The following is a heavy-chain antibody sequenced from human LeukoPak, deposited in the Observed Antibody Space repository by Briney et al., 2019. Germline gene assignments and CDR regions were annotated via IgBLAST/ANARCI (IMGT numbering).Heavy chain of an antibody. CDR2: IYPGDSDT. Sequence: GESLKISCKGSGYSFTSYWIGWVRQMPGKGLEWMGIIYPGDSDTRYSPSFQGQFTISADKSISTAYLQWSSLKASDTAMYYCARAVYCSGGSCVFTFDYWGQGTLVTVSS. CDR3: ARAVYCSGGSCVFTFDY. CDR1: GYSFTSYW. D-gene: IGHD2-15*01. V-gene: IGHV5-51*01. J-gene: IGHJ4*02.